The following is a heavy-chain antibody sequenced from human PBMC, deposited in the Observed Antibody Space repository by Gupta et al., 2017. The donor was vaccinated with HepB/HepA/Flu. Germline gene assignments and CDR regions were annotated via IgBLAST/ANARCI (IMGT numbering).Heavy chain of an antibody. Sequence: QVQLQQWGAGLLKPSETLSLTCAVYGGSFSGYYWSWIRQPPGKGLEWIGEINHSGSTNYNPSLKSRVTISVDTSKNQFSLKLSSVTAADTAVYYCATSIAARPYHFDYWGQGTLVTVSS. D-gene: IGHD6-6*01. V-gene: IGHV4-34*01. CDR1: GGSFSGYY. CDR2: INHSGST. J-gene: IGHJ4*02. CDR3: ATSIAARPYHFDY.